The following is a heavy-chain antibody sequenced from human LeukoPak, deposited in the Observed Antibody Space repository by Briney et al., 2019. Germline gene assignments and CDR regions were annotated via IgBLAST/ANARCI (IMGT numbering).Heavy chain of an antibody. CDR1: GGSISSGDYY. Sequence: SETLSLTCTVSGGSISSGDYYWSWIRQPPGKGLEWIGYIYYSGSTYYNPSLKSRVTISVDTSKNQFSLKLSSVTAADTAVYYCARVATISHLDYWGQGTLVTVSS. D-gene: IGHD5-12*01. CDR3: ARVATISHLDY. J-gene: IGHJ4*02. V-gene: IGHV4-30-4*01. CDR2: IYYSGST.